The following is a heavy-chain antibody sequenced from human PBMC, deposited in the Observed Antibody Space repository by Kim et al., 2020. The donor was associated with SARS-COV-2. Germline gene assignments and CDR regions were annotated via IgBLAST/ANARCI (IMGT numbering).Heavy chain of an antibody. D-gene: IGHD5-12*01. CDR1: GFTFSSYE. CDR3: ARDLLMDIVATINGMDV. J-gene: IGHJ6*02. Sequence: GGSLRLSCAASGFTFSSYEMNWVRQAPGKGLEWVSYISSSGSTIYYADSVKGRFTISRDNAKNSLYLQMNSLRAEDTAVYYCARDLLMDIVATINGMDVWGQGTTVTVSS. CDR2: ISSSGSTI. V-gene: IGHV3-48*03.